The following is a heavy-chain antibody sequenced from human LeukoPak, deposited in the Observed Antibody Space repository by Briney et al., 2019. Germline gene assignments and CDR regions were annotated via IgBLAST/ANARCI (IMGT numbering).Heavy chain of an antibody. V-gene: IGHV3-64*02. CDR1: GFTFSDYA. Sequence: GGSLSLSCAASGFTFSDYAMHWVRQAPGKELKYVSAISYNGNGKHYADSVKGRFTISRDNSQSTLNLQMDNLRSDDTAVYYCARASYYYYMDVWGKGTTVTIPS. CDR3: ARASYYYYMDV. CDR2: ISYNGNGK. J-gene: IGHJ6*03.